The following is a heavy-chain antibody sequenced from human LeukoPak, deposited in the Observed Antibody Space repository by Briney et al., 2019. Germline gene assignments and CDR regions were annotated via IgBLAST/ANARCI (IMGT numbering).Heavy chain of an antibody. CDR1: GGSISSYY. Sequence: SETLSLTCTVSGGSISSYYWSWIRQPAGKGLEWIGRIYTSGSTNYNPSLKSRVTMSVDTSKNQFSLKLSSVTAADTAVYYCARGTYDFWSGYRPDYWGQGTLVTVSS. V-gene: IGHV4-4*07. CDR2: IYTSGST. CDR3: ARGTYDFWSGYRPDY. D-gene: IGHD3-3*01. J-gene: IGHJ4*02.